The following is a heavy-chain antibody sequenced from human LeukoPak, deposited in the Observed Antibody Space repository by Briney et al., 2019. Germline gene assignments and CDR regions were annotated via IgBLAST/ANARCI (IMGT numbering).Heavy chain of an antibody. V-gene: IGHV4-61*02. J-gene: IGHJ4*02. CDR1: GGSISSGSYY. CDR3: ARDRDGYHLY. Sequence: SETLSLTCTVSGGSISSGSYYWSWIRQPAGKGLEWIGRIYTSGSTNYNPSLKSRVTISVDTSKNQFSLKLSSVTAADTAVYYCARDRDGYHLYWGQGTLVTVSS. CDR2: IYTSGST. D-gene: IGHD5-24*01.